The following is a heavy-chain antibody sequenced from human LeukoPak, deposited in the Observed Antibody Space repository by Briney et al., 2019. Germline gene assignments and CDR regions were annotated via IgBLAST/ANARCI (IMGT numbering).Heavy chain of an antibody. CDR3: ARHGHYYDSSGYYYYDY. V-gene: IGHV4-59*08. CDR2: IYYSGST. CDR1: GGSFSGYY. J-gene: IGHJ4*02. D-gene: IGHD3-22*01. Sequence: SETLSLTCAVYGGSFSGYYWSWIRQPPGKGLEWIGYIYYSGSTNYNPSLKSRVTISVDTSKNQFSLKLSSVTAADTAVYYCARHGHYYDSSGYYYYDYWGQGTLVTVSS.